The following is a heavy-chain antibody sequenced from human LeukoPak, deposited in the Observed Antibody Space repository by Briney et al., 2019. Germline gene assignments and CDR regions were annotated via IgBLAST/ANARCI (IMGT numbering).Heavy chain of an antibody. CDR2: INHSGST. Sequence: SETLSLTCAVYGGSFSGYYWSCIRQPPGKGLEWIGEINHSGSTNYNPSLKSRVTISVDTSKNQFSLQLSSQTAADTAVYYCARGRRLLWFGESSNWFDPWGQGTLVTVSS. J-gene: IGHJ5*02. D-gene: IGHD3-10*01. CDR3: ARGRRLLWFGESSNWFDP. CDR1: GGSFSGYY. V-gene: IGHV4-34*01.